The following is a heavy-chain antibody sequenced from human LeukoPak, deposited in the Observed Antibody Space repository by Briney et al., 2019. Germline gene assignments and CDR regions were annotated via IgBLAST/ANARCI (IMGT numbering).Heavy chain of an antibody. J-gene: IGHJ5*02. Sequence: PSETLSLTCTVSGGSVSSGSYYWSWIRQPPGKGLEWIGYIYYTGSTNYNPSLKSRVTISVDTSKNQFSLKLSSVTAADTAVYYCARSLAYCGGDCYSYWFDPWGQGTPVTVSS. CDR2: IYYTGST. CDR3: ARSLAYCGGDCYSYWFDP. CDR1: GGSVSSGSYY. V-gene: IGHV4-61*01. D-gene: IGHD2-21*02.